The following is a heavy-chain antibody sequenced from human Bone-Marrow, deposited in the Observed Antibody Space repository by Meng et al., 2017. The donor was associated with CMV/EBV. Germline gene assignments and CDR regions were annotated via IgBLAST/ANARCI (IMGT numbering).Heavy chain of an antibody. CDR3: ARVPDGYTTYYFDF. J-gene: IGHJ4*02. CDR2: ISSSGSTI. D-gene: IGHD5-24*01. CDR1: GFTFSSYA. Sequence: GGSLRLSCAASGFTFSSYAMSWVRQAPGKGLEWVSAISSSGSTIYYADSVKGRFTISRDNAKNSLYLQMNSLRAEDTAVYYCARVPDGYTTYYFDFWCQGTRVTVSS. V-gene: IGHV3-23*01.